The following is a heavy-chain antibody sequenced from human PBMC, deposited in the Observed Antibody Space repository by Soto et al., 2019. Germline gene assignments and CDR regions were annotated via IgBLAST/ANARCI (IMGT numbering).Heavy chain of an antibody. CDR2: IYYSGST. CDR3: AREASTMVRGVNGMDV. J-gene: IGHJ6*02. V-gene: IGHV4-31*03. CDR1: GGSISSGGYY. D-gene: IGHD3-10*01. Sequence: QVQLQESGPGLVKPSQTLSLTCTVSGGSISSGGYYWSWIRQHPGKGLEWIGYIYYSGSTYYNPSLKSRVTISVDTSKNQFSLKLSSVTAADTAVYYCAREASTMVRGVNGMDVWGQGTTVTVSS.